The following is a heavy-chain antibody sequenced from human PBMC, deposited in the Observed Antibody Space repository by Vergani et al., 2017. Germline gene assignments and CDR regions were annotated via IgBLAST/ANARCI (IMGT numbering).Heavy chain of an antibody. V-gene: IGHV4-38-2*02. D-gene: IGHD1-26*01. CDR3: GSLDGSLREN. CDR2: IYHSGRT. J-gene: IGHJ4*02. Sequence: QVQLKESGPGLVKPSETLSLICTVSDFSITNGDYWGWIRQPPGKGLEWIGSIYHSGRTYYNPSLRSRLTISVDTSKNQFSLTLRSVTAADTAVYHCGSLDGSLRENWGQGTLVTVSS. CDR1: DFSITNGDY.